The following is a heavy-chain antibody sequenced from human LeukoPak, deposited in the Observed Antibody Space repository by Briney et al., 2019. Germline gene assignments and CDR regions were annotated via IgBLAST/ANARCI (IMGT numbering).Heavy chain of an antibody. CDR1: GLAVSSNY. CDR3: ASESIPLYGDYVNWFDP. D-gene: IGHD2-21*02. V-gene: IGHV3-66*01. CDR2: IYSGGST. Sequence: GGSLRLSCAASGLAVSSNYMSWVRQAPGKGVEGVSVIYSGGSTYYADSVKGRFTISRDNSKNALYLQMSSLSGEDTAVYYCASESIPLYGDYVNWFDPWGQGTLVTVSS. J-gene: IGHJ5*02.